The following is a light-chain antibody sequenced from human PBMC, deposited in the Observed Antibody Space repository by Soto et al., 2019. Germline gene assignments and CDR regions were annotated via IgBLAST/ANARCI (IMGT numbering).Light chain of an antibody. Sequence: DIQMTQSPSSLSASVGDRVTITCRASQGVIAYLLCYQQRQGRAPKVRIYAASNLLSVVPSRFSGSGSGTNFTLTISSLQPEDFATYYCQQSYRTPHTFGPGTKLEPK. J-gene: IGKJ2*01. CDR3: QQSYRTPHT. V-gene: IGKV1-39*01. CDR2: AAS. CDR1: QGVIAY.